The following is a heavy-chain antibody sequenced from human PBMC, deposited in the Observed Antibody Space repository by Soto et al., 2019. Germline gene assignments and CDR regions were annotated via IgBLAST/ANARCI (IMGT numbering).Heavy chain of an antibody. CDR2: INPHGGST. CDR3: ARSRAAAPPRVGMDV. J-gene: IGHJ6*02. CDR1: GDTFTSYY. Sequence: GASVKVSCKAPGDTFTSYYLNWVRQAPGQGLEWMGVINPHGGSTKYAQKFQGRITMTRDTSRSTVYMELSSLRSDDTAIYYCARSRAAAPPRVGMDVWGQGTTVTVSS. V-gene: IGHV1-46*01. D-gene: IGHD6-25*01.